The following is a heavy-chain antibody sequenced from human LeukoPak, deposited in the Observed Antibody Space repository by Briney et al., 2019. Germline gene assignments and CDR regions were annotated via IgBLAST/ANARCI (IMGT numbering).Heavy chain of an antibody. Sequence: PGGSLRLSCAASGFTFSSYAMSWVRQAPGKGLEWVSAISGTAENTYYADSVKGRFSISRDNSRNTVHLQMNSLRPEDTAVYYCANQRGGFWGQGTLVTVSS. J-gene: IGHJ4*02. CDR3: ANQRGGF. CDR1: GFTFSSYA. CDR2: ISGTAENT. D-gene: IGHD3-10*01. V-gene: IGHV3-23*01.